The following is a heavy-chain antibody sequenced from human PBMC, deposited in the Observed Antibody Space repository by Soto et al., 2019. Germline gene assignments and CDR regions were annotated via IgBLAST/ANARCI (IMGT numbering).Heavy chain of an antibody. Sequence: QVQLVESGGGVVQPGGSLRLSCEASGFNLNSYGIHWVRQVPGMGLEWVASMSYDGRDEHYADSVKGRFTISRDFSKNTLYLPMNSLRPEDTAVYFCAKTYRTFWDYLGSWGQGTLVTASS. D-gene: IGHD3-16*02. CDR3: AKTYRTFWDYLGS. V-gene: IGHV3-30*18. J-gene: IGHJ4*02. CDR2: MSYDGRDE. CDR1: GFNLNSYG.